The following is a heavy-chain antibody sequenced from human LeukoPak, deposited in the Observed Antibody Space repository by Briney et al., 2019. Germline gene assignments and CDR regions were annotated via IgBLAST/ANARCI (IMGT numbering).Heavy chain of an antibody. D-gene: IGHD6-13*01. V-gene: IGHV4-39*01. CDR1: GGSISSSSYY. CDR2: IYYSGSS. CDR3: ERLRIAAADS. Sequence: SETLSLTCTVSGGSISSSSYYWGWIRQPPGKGLEWIGSIYYSGSSYYNPSLKSRVTISVDTSKNQFSLHLSSVTAADTAVYYCERLRIAAADSWGQGTLVTVSS. J-gene: IGHJ4*02.